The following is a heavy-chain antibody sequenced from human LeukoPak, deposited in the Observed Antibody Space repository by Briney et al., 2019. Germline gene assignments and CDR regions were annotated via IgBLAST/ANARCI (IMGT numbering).Heavy chain of an antibody. D-gene: IGHD6-6*01. V-gene: IGHV4-61*02. Sequence: SGTLSLTCTVSGGSVTTGRYYWSWIRQPAGRGLEWIGRVYTSGNTNYNPSLQSRVTMSVDTSKKQFSLKLNSVTAADTAVYYCGRTGIGSSYYFGMDVWGQGTTVTVAS. CDR2: VYTSGNT. CDR3: GRTGIGSSYYFGMDV. J-gene: IGHJ6*02. CDR1: GGSVTTGRYY.